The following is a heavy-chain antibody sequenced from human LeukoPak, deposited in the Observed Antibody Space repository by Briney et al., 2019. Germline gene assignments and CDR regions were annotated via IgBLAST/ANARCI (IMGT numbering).Heavy chain of an antibody. V-gene: IGHV3-48*01. J-gene: IGHJ4*02. CDR3: ARDTKYAFDD. D-gene: IGHD2-2*01. CDR1: GFTFSSYS. CDR2: IGISSGNT. Sequence: GGSLRLSCAASGFTFSSYSMNWVRQAPGKGLEWISYIGISSGNTKYADSVKGRFTISGDKAKNSVYLQMNSLRVEDTAVYYCARDTKYAFDDWGQGTLVTVSS.